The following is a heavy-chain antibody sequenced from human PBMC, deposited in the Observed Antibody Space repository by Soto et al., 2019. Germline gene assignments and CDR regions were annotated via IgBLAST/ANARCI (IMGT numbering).Heavy chain of an antibody. CDR2: ISPMFGAA. CDR1: GGTFNTYA. D-gene: IGHD3-10*01. Sequence: QVQLVQSGAEMKKPGSSVKVSCQSSGGTFNTYAMNWVRQAPGQGPEWMGAISPMFGAANYAPKLQGRVTITADEATGTSYMQLSSVTSEDTALYFCAREVQVHTPAFVYWGQGTLVTVSS. CDR3: AREVQVHTPAFVY. V-gene: IGHV1-69*19. J-gene: IGHJ4*02.